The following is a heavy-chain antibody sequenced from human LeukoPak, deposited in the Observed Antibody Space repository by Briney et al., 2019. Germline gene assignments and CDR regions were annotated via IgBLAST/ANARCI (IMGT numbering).Heavy chain of an antibody. J-gene: IGHJ5*02. D-gene: IGHD2-2*01. CDR1: GYTFTGYY. V-gene: IGHV1-2*02. Sequence: ASVKVSCKASGYTFTGYYMHWVRQAPGQGLEWMGWINPNSGGTNYAQKFQGRVTMTRDTSISTAYMELGRLRSDDTAVYYCARGIGPAAGYNWFDPWGQGTLVTVSS. CDR2: INPNSGGT. CDR3: ARGIGPAAGYNWFDP.